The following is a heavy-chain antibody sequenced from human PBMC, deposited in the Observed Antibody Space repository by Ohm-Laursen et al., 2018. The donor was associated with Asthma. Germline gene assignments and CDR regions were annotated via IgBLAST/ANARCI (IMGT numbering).Heavy chain of an antibody. J-gene: IGHJ4*02. CDR1: GASVSNDNW. D-gene: IGHD2-21*01. CDR2: IYHSGFT. V-gene: IGHV4-4*02. Sequence: SDTLSLTCTVSGASVSNDNWWSWVRQPPGKGLEWIGEIYHSGFTNYRPSLQSRVAMFVDKSENRFSMRLTAVNAADTAVYYCVRHRAYSFEFWGQGIMVTVSS. CDR3: VRHRAYSFEF.